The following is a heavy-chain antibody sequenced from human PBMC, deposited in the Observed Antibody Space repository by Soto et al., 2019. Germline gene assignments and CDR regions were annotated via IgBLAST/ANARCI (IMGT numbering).Heavy chain of an antibody. CDR1: GGRFSSYA. Sequence: GASVKVSCEYCGGRFSSYAISWVRQAPGQGLEWMGGIIPIFGTANYAQKFQGRVTITADESTSTAYMELSSLRSEDTAVYYCARLLFPYGMDVWGQGTKVTVSS. V-gene: IGHV1-69*13. CDR3: ARLLFPYGMDV. CDR2: IIPIFGTA. J-gene: IGHJ6*02.